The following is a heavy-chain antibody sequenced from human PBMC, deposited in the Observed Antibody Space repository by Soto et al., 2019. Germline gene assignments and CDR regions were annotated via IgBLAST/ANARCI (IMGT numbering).Heavy chain of an antibody. CDR1: GFTLSNFW. CDR2: INDDGSRT. Sequence: GGSLRLSCAASGFTLSNFWMHWVRQDPGKGLVWVSRINDDGSRTKYADSVEGRLTISRDTDKNTLYLQMDSLRVEDTAVYYCVRDHHDYDFWSGNPRGYFDLWGRGTLVTVSS. V-gene: IGHV3-74*01. CDR3: VRDHHDYDFWSGNPRGYFDL. D-gene: IGHD3-3*01. J-gene: IGHJ2*01.